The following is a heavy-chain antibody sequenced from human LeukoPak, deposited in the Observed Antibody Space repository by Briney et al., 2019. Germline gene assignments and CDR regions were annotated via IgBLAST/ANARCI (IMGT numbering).Heavy chain of an antibody. CDR3: ARGGYYDSSGFGY. CDR1: GGSISSGGYY. Sequence: PSETLSLTCTVSGGSISSGGYYWSWIRQHPGKGLEWIGYIYYSGSTYYNPSLKSRVTISVDTSKNQFSLKLSSVTAADTAVYYCARGGYYDSSGFGYWGQGTLVTVSS. CDR2: IYYSGST. J-gene: IGHJ4*02. D-gene: IGHD3-22*01. V-gene: IGHV4-31*03.